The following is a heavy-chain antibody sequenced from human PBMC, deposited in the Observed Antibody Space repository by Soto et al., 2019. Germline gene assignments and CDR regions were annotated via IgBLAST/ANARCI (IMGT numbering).Heavy chain of an antibody. CDR3: AVETPDYYFDF. CDR1: GFTFSSYG. D-gene: IGHD5-18*01. V-gene: IGHV3-33*01. CDR2: IWYDGSNK. Sequence: QVQLVESGGGVVQPGRSLRLSCAASGFTFSSYGMHWVRQAPGKGLEWVAAIWYDGSNKYYADSVKGRFTISRDNSKNTLYLQMNSLSAEDTAVYYCAVETPDYYFDFWGQGTLVTVSS. J-gene: IGHJ4*02.